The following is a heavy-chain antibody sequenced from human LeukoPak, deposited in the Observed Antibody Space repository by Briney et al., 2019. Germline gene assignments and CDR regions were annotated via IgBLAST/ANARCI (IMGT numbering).Heavy chain of an antibody. CDR3: ARTKKYSYGYGGLDY. CDR2: IYPGDSDT. J-gene: IGHJ4*02. V-gene: IGHV5-51*01. CDR1: GYSFTSYW. Sequence: GESLKISCKGSGYSFTSYWIGWVRQMPRKGLEWMGIIYPGDSDTRYSPSFQGQVTISADKSISTAYLQWSSLKASDTAMYYCARTKKYSYGYGGLDYWGQGTLVTVSS. D-gene: IGHD5-18*01.